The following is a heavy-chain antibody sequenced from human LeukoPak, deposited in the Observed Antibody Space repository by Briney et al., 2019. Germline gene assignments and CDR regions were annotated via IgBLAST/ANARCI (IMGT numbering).Heavy chain of an antibody. CDR3: ARGLPESGYSYGYGSYYFDY. CDR2: ISAYSGNT. J-gene: IGHJ4*02. V-gene: IGHV1-18*01. CDR1: GYTFTSYG. D-gene: IGHD5-18*01. Sequence: ASVKVSCKASGYTFTSYGISWVRQAPGQGLEWMGWISAYSGNTNYAQKLQGRVTMTTDTSTSTAYMELRSLRSDDTAVYYCARGLPESGYSYGYGSYYFDYWGQGTLVTVSS.